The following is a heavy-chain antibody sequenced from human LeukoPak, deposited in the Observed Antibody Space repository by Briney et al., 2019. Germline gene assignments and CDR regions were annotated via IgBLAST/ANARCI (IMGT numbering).Heavy chain of an antibody. D-gene: IGHD2-8*01. CDR1: GGSISSYY. CDR3: ARHSDCTNGVCSFAY. V-gene: IGHV4-59*08. CDR2: IYSSGST. J-gene: IGHJ4*02. Sequence: SETLSLTCTVSGGSISSYYWTWIRQPPGKGLEWIGYIYSSGSTNYNPSLKSRVTISVDTSKNQFSLKLSSVTAADTAVYYCARHSDCTNGVCSFAYWGQGTLVTVSS.